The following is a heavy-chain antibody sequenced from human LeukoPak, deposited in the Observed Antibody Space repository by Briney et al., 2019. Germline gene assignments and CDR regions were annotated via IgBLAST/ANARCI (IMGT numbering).Heavy chain of an antibody. V-gene: IGHV4-59*12. CDR3: ARDRNDILTGYLDY. CDR2: IYHSGST. Sequence: PSETLSLTCTVSGDSISGYYWSWIRQPPGKGLEWIGEIYHSGSTNYNPSLKSRVTISVDKSKNQFSLKLSSVTAADTAVYYCARDRNDILTGYLDYWGQGTLVTVSS. D-gene: IGHD3-9*01. J-gene: IGHJ4*02. CDR1: GDSISGYY.